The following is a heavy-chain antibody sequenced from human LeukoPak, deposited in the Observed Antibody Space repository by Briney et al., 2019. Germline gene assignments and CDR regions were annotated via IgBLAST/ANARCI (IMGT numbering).Heavy chain of an antibody. J-gene: IGHJ4*02. V-gene: IGHV4-39*01. CDR3: ARHSSGWYYFDY. CDR1: GGSISSYY. CDR2: AYYSGST. D-gene: IGHD6-19*01. Sequence: SETLSLTCTVSGGSISSYYWGWLRQPPGKGLEWIGSAYYSGSTYYNPSLKSRVIISVDTSKNQFSLKLSSVTAADTAVYYCARHSSGWYYFDYWGQGTLVTVSS.